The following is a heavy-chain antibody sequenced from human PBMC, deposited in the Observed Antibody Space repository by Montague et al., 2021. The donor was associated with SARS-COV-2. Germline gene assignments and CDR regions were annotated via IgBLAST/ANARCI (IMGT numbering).Heavy chain of an antibody. D-gene: IGHD6-19*01. CDR3: ARGAFSNGLDK. V-gene: IGHV3-74*01. Sequence: SRRISCAASGFTFRNYWMEWVRQGPGKGLVWVSNVNPDGTRTNYADSAKGRVTISRDNAKNTLYLQIDSLTADDTAVYYCARGAFSNGLDKWGQGTLVTVSS. J-gene: IGHJ4*02. CDR1: GFTFRNYW. CDR2: VNPDGTRT.